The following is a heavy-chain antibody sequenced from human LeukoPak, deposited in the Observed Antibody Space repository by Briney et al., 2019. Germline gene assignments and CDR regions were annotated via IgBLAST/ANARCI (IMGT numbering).Heavy chain of an antibody. J-gene: IGHJ5*02. V-gene: IGHV4-30-2*01. D-gene: IGHD2-2*01. CDR2: IYHSGST. Sequence: PLQTLSLTCAVSGGSISSGGYSWSWIRQPPGKGLEWIGYIYHSGSTYYNPSLKSRVTISVDRSKNQFSLKLSSVTAADTAVYYCARVQYCSSTSCYGGGWFDPWGQGTLVTVSS. CDR3: ARVQYCSSTSCYGGGWFDP. CDR1: GGSISSGGYS.